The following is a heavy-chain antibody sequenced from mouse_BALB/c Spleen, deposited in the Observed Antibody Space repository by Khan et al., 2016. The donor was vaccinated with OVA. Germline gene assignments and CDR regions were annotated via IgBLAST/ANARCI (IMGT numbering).Heavy chain of an antibody. Sequence: QVQLKQSGAELVRPGVSVKISCKGSGYTFTDYAMHWVKQSHAKSLEWIGVISTYYGDADYNQKFQGKATMTVDKSYSTAYMEIARLTSEASSIYYCARGGRFAYWGQGTRVTVSA. CDR2: ISTYYGDA. D-gene: IGHD1-1*02. CDR3: ARGGRFAY. V-gene: IGHV1S137*01. J-gene: IGHJ3*01. CDR1: GYTFTDYA.